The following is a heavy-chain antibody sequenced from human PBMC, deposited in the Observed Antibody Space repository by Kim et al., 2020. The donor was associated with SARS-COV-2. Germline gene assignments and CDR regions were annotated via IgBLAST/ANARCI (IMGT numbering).Heavy chain of an antibody. CDR3: ARLAYYYDSSGYYYFDY. Sequence: SETLSLTCTVSGGSISSSSYYWGWLRQPPGKGLEWIGSIYYSGSTYYNPSLKSRVTISVDTSKNQFSLKLSSVTAADTAVYYCARLAYYYDSSGYYYFDYWGQGTLVTVSS. CDR2: IYYSGST. D-gene: IGHD3-22*01. J-gene: IGHJ4*02. CDR1: GGSISSSSYY. V-gene: IGHV4-39*01.